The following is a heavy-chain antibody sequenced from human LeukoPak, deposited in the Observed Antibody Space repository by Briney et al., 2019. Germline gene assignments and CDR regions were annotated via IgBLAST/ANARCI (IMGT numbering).Heavy chain of an antibody. CDR3: TSDGY. CDR2: IYYSGST. D-gene: IGHD5-24*01. CDR1: GGSISSYY. V-gene: IGHV4-59*08. J-gene: IGHJ4*02. Sequence: PSETLSLTCTVSGGSISSYYWSWIRQPPGKGLEWIGYIYYSGSTYYNPSLKSRVTISVDTSKNQFSLKLSSVTAADTAVYYCTSDGYWGQGTLVTVSS.